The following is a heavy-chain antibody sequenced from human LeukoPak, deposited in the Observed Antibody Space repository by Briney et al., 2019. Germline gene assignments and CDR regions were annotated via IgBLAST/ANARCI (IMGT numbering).Heavy chain of an antibody. J-gene: IGHJ4*02. V-gene: IGHV3-30*18. CDR1: GFTFSSYG. CDR2: ISYDGSNK. CDR3: AKDGRVGWLLEAYFDY. Sequence: PGGSLRLSCAASGFTFSSYGMHWVRQAPGKGLEWVAVISYDGSNKYYADSVKGRFTISRDNSKNTLYLQMNSLRAEDTAVYYCAKDGRVGWLLEAYFDYWGQGTLVTVSS. D-gene: IGHD3-9*01.